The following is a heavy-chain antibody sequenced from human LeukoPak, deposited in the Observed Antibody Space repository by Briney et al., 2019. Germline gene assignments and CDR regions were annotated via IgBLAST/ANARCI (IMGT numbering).Heavy chain of an antibody. CDR3: ARGSGGYMFDP. Sequence: PSETLSLTCTVSGGSISNYHWTWIRQPPGKGLEYIGYIYNSGTTFYNPSLKSRVAISLDTSKKQLSLKLSSVTAADTAVYYCARGSGGYMFDPWGQGTLVTVSS. J-gene: IGHJ5*02. CDR2: IYNSGTT. V-gene: IGHV4-59*01. CDR1: GGSISNYH. D-gene: IGHD5-24*01.